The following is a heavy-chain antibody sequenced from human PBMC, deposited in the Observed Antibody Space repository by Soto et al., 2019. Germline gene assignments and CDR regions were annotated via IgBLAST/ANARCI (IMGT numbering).Heavy chain of an antibody. CDR1: GFIFSNYG. CDR3: ARANYDFWRGHSGENYLDN. D-gene: IGHD3-3*01. CDR2: IWYDGSNK. V-gene: IGHV3-33*01. Sequence: QVQLVESGGGVVQPGRSLRLSCAASGFIFSNYGMHWVRQAPGKGLEWVAVIWYDGSNKNYADSVKGRFTISRDNSKNMVYLQMNSLRGEDTAVYYCARANYDFWRGHSGENYLDNWGQGTLVTVSS. J-gene: IGHJ4*02.